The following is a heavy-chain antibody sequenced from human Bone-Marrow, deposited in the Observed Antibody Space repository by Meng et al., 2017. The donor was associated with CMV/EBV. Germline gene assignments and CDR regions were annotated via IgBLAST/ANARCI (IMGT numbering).Heavy chain of an antibody. Sequence: SDTLSLTFTLPGGPINGGSFYWGWIRQPPGKGLEWIGNIYYSGITYYNPSLKSRVSMSVDTSKNQLSLILEAVTAADTAVYYCARASRYCSSTSCYRYYFDYWGQGTRVTVSS. CDR3: ARASRYCSSTSCYRYYFDY. CDR2: IYYSGIT. CDR1: GGPINGGSFY. V-gene: IGHV4-39*07. D-gene: IGHD2-2*01. J-gene: IGHJ4*01.